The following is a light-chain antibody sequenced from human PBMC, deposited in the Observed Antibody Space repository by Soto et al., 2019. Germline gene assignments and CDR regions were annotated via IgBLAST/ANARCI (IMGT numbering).Light chain of an antibody. J-gene: IGLJ1*01. CDR2: DVT. CDR1: SSDVGGYNF. Sequence: QSVLTQPASVSGSPGQSITISCTGTSSDVGGYNFVTWYQQYPGKAPKLIIHDVTRRPSGVSNRFSGSKSGTTASLTISGLQAEDEADYFCCSYASSTSYVFGTGTKATVL. CDR3: CSYASSTSYV. V-gene: IGLV2-14*01.